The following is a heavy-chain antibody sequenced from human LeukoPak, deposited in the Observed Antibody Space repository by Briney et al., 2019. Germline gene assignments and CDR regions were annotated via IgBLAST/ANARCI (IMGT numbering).Heavy chain of an antibody. CDR2: ISYDGSNK. D-gene: IGHD4-17*01. Sequence: GGSLRLSCAASGFTFSSYGMHWVRQAPGKGLEWVAVISYDGSNKYYADSVKGRFTISRGNSKNTLYLQMNSLRAEDTAVYYCAKNLTVTTGVRGLHWGQGTLVTVSS. CDR1: GFTFSSYG. CDR3: AKNLTVTTGVRGLH. J-gene: IGHJ4*02. V-gene: IGHV3-30*18.